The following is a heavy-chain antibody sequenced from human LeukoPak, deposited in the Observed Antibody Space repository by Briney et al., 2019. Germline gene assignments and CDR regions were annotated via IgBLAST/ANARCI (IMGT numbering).Heavy chain of an antibody. CDR1: GYSISSGYY. V-gene: IGHV4-38-2*02. CDR3: AGGAAAGAFDY. CDR2: IYHSGST. J-gene: IGHJ4*02. Sequence: SETLSLTCTVSGYSISSGYYWGWIRQPPGKGLEWIGSIYHSGSTYYNPSLKSRVTISVDTSKNQFSLKLSSVTAADTAVYYCAGGAAAGAFDYWGQGTLVTVSS. D-gene: IGHD6-13*01.